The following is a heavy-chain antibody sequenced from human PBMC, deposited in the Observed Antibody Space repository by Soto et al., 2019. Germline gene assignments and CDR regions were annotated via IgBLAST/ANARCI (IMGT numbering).Heavy chain of an antibody. V-gene: IGHV1-18*01. J-gene: IGHJ3*02. Sequence: QIQLVQSGGEVKQPGASVKVSCKASGYTFINYGISWVRQAPGQGLEWMGWISGSNGETNYAQKFQGRVTMSTDTSTSKVYMELRSLRSDDTAVYYCARDFYQSGHYWYDVFDIWGQGTVVTVSS. CDR2: ISGSNGET. CDR3: ARDFYQSGHYWYDVFDI. CDR1: GYTFINYG. D-gene: IGHD3-3*01.